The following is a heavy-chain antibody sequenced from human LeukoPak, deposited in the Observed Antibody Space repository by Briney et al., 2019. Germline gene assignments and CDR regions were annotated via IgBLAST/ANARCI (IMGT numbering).Heavy chain of an antibody. J-gene: IGHJ4*02. D-gene: IGHD2-15*01. V-gene: IGHV1-8*01. CDR1: GYTFTSYD. CDR2: MNPNSGNT. CDR3: ARDVAAAAGSYFDY. Sequence: ASVKVSCKASGYTFTSYDINWVRQATGQGLEWMGWMNPNSGNTGYAQKFQGRGTMTRNTSISTAYMELSSLRSKDTAVYYCARDVAAAAGSYFDYWGQGTLVTVSS.